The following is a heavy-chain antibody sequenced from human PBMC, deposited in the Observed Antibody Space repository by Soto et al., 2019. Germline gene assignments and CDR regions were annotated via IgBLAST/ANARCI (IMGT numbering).Heavy chain of an antibody. CDR3: ARDCGCDCPYYYYGMDV. CDR1: GGTFSSYA. CDR2: IIPIFGTA. V-gene: IGHV1-69*13. D-gene: IGHD2-21*02. Sequence: SVKVSCKASGGTFSSYAISWVRQAPGQGLEWMGGIIPIFGTANYAQKFQGRVTITADESTSTAYMELSSLRSEDTAVYYCARDCGCDCPYYYYGMDVWGQGTTVTVSS. J-gene: IGHJ6*02.